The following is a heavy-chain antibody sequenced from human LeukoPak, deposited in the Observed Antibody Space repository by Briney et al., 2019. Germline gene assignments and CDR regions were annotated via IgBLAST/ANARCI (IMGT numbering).Heavy chain of an antibody. V-gene: IGHV3-30*02. Sequence: GGSLRLSCAASGFTFNSYGIHLVRQAPGQGLEWVAFIRYDGSSKYYVDSVKGPFTISRDNSKNSLYLQMNSLRAEDTAVYFCAKGSGWEASYFYYYMDVWGKGTTVTISS. D-gene: IGHD1-26*01. CDR1: GFTFNSYG. CDR3: AKGSGWEASYFYYYMDV. J-gene: IGHJ6*03. CDR2: IRYDGSSK.